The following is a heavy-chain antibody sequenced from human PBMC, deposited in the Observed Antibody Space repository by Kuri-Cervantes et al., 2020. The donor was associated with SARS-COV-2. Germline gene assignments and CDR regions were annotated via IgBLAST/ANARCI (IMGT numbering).Heavy chain of an antibody. J-gene: IGHJ6*03. CDR3: AIGLEWLRTENYYYYYMDV. CDR1: VGTFSSYA. D-gene: IGHD3-3*01. Sequence: SVNVSCKASVGTFSSYAISWVRQAPEQGLEWMGGIIPIFGTANYAEKFQGRVTITADESTSTAYMELSSLRSEDTAVYYCAIGLEWLRTENYYYYYMDVWGKGTTVTVSS. CDR2: IIPIFGTA. V-gene: IGHV1-69*13.